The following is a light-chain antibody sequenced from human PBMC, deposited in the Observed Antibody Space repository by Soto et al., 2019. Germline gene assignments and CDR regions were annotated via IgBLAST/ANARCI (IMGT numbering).Light chain of an antibody. CDR2: KAS. J-gene: IGKJ1*01. Sequence: DIQMTQSPSTLSASVGDRVTITCRASQSISSWLAWYQQKPGKAPKLLIYKASNLESGVPSRFSGSQSGTEFTLTISSLQPDDFATYVCQQYNDYSPRSFGQGTKVEIK. V-gene: IGKV1-5*03. CDR3: QQYNDYSPRS. CDR1: QSISSW.